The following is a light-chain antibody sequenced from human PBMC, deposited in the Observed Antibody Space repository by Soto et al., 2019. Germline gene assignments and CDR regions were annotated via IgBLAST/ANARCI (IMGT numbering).Light chain of an antibody. V-gene: IGKV3-11*01. CDR1: QSVDSY. CDR2: DAS. CDR3: QQHSNRLT. J-gene: IGKJ4*01. Sequence: IVLTQSPATLSLSPGERATLSCRASQSVDSYLAWYQQKGGQAPRLLIFDASNRGTGIPARFSGSGSGTDFTLTSSRLEPEDFAVYYCQQHSNRLTFGGGTKVEIK.